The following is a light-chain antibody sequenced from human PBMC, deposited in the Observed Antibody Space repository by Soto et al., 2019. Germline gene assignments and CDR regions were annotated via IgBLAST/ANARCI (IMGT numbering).Light chain of an antibody. CDR3: AAWDDSLSGVV. J-gene: IGLJ2*01. Sequence: QLVLTQPPSASGNRGQSVTIACSGSSSNIGSNYVYWYQQLPGTAPKLLIYRNNPRPSGVPDRFSGSKSGTSASLAISGLRSEDEADYYCAAWDDSLSGVVFGGGTKLTVL. V-gene: IGLV1-47*01. CDR1: SSNIGSNY. CDR2: RNN.